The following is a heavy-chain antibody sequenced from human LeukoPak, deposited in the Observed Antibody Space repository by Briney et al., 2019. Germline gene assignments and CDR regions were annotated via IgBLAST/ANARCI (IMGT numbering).Heavy chain of an antibody. V-gene: IGHV4-34*01. CDR1: GGSFSGYY. CDR2: INHSGST. Sequence: SETLSLTCAVYGGSFSGYYWSWIRQPPGKGLEWIGEINHSGSTNYNPSLKSRVTISVDTPKNQFSLKLSSVTAADTAVYYCAYYSSGWYCAFDIWGQGTMVTVSS. J-gene: IGHJ3*02. D-gene: IGHD6-19*01. CDR3: AYYSSGWYCAFDI.